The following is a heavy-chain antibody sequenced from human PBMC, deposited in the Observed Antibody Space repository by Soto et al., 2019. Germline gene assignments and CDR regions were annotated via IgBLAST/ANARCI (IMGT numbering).Heavy chain of an antibody. V-gene: IGHV4-39*01. CDR3: ARLEGFS. J-gene: IGHJ5*02. CDR1: GGSISSSSYY. CDR2: IYYSGST. Sequence: QLQLQESGPGLVKPSETLSLTCTVSGGSISSSSYYWGWIRQPPGKGLAWIGSIYYSGSTYYNPSLKSRVTISVDTSKNQFSLKLGSVTAADTAVYYCARLEGFSWGQGTLVTVSS.